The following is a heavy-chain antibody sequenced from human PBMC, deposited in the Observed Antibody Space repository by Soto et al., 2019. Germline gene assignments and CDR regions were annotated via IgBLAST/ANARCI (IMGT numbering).Heavy chain of an antibody. J-gene: IGHJ6*02. V-gene: IGHV3-23*01. Sequence: GGSLRLSCAASGCTFSSYARSWVHQAPGKGLEWVSAMSGSGGSTDYADSVKGRFTISRDNSKNTLYLQMNSLRAEDTAVYYCAKVYCSGGSCYSTYYYGMDVWGQGTTVTVSS. D-gene: IGHD2-15*01. CDR2: MSGSGGST. CDR3: AKVYCSGGSCYSTYYYGMDV. CDR1: GCTFSSYA.